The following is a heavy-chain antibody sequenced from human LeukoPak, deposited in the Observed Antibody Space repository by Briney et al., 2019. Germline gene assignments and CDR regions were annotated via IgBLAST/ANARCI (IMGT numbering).Heavy chain of an antibody. V-gene: IGHV1-2*06. D-gene: IGHD3-10*01. Sequence: ASVKVSXKAPGYTFTGYYMHWVRQAPGQGLEWMGRINPNSGGTNYAQKFQGRVTMTRDTSISTAYMELSRLRSDDTAVYYCARVGRALGAFDIWGQGTMVTVSS. CDR3: ARVGRALGAFDI. J-gene: IGHJ3*02. CDR2: INPNSGGT. CDR1: GYTFTGYY.